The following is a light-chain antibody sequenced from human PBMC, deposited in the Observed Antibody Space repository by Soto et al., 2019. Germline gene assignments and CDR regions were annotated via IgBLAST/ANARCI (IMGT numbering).Light chain of an antibody. CDR3: QHYDSLPIT. J-gene: IGKJ5*01. Sequence: EIVLTQSPGTLSLSPGERATISCRASQSVSSSYLAWYQQKPGQPPRLLIYGASSRATGIPDRFSGSGSGTDFTLTISSLEPEDFAVFYCQHYDSLPITFGQWTRLEIK. CDR2: GAS. V-gene: IGKV3-20*01. CDR1: QSVSSSY.